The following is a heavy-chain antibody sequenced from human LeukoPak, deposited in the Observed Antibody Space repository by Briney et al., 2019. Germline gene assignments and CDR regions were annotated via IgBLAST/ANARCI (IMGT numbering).Heavy chain of an antibody. D-gene: IGHD4-17*01. CDR2: IYYSGST. V-gene: IGHV4-59*01. CDR1: GGSISSYY. J-gene: IGHJ4*02. CDR3: ARAEDAGDYVLDY. Sequence: SETLSLTCTVSGGSISSYYWSWIRQPPGKGLEWIGYIYYSGSTNYNPSLKSRVTISVDTSKNQFSLKLSSVTAAVTAVYYCARAEDAGDYVLDYWGQGTLVTVSS.